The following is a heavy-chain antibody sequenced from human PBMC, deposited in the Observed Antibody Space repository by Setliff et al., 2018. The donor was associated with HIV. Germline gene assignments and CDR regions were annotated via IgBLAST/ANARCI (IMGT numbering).Heavy chain of an antibody. J-gene: IGHJ4*02. D-gene: IGHD2-8*02. V-gene: IGHV1-3*01. CDR1: GYTFTSYA. Sequence: ASVKVSCKASGYTFTSYAIHWVRQAPGQSLEWMGWINAGYGNTKYSQKFQGRVTITRDASASTAYMELSSLKIEDTGVYYCTTAHITVMVLSNYWGQGTLVTVSS. CDR2: INAGYGNT. CDR3: TTAHITVMVLSNY.